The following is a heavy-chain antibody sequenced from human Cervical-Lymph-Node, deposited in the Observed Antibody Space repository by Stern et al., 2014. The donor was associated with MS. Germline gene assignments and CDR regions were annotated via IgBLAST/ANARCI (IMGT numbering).Heavy chain of an antibody. V-gene: IGHV2-5*02. Sequence: QVTLRESGSTLVKPTQPLTLTCTFSGFSLSTSGVGVGWIRQPPGKALEWLAFMYWDDSKRYSPSLKNRLTITKDTSKNQVVLTMNNMDPVDTATFYCATHAPGVVPAALDYWGQGTLVTVS. CDR3: ATHAPGVVPAALDY. D-gene: IGHD2-2*01. CDR1: GFSLSTSGVG. CDR2: MYWDDSK. J-gene: IGHJ4*02.